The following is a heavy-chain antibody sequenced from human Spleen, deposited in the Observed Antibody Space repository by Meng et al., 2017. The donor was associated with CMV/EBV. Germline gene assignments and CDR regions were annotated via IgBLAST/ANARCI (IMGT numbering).Heavy chain of an antibody. V-gene: IGHV3-11*04. J-gene: IGHJ4*02. Sequence: FTFSDYYMGWIRQAPGKGLEWVSYISGYADAIFYADSVKGRFSISRDNNKKSLYLQMNSLRDEDTAVYFCVREPYDGSGYYVPGSNYWGQGTLVTVSS. CDR3: VREPYDGSGYYVPGSNY. CDR1: FTFSDYY. CDR2: ISGYADAI. D-gene: IGHD3-22*01.